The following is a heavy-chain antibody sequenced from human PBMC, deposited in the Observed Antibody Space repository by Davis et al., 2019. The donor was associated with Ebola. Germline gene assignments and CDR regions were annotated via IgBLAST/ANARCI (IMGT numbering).Heavy chain of an antibody. CDR1: GGSISSSSYY. CDR2: IYYSGTT. CDR3: ARRAPMDV. J-gene: IGHJ6*02. V-gene: IGHV4-39*01. Sequence: MPSETLSLTCTVSGGSISSSSYYWGWIRQPPGKGPEWIGSIYYSGTTYYNPSLKSRVTISVDTSKNQFSLKLSSVTAADTAVYYCARRAPMDVWGQGTTVTVSS.